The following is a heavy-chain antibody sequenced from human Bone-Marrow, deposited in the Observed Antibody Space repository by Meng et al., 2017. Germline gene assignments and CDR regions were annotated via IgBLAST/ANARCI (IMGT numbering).Heavy chain of an antibody. CDR3: AASPGWRRIDS. CDR2: FHHSGTT. D-gene: IGHD6-19*01. J-gene: IGHJ4*02. CDR1: GASVSSGYW. V-gene: IGHV4-4*02. Sequence: QVQLQGWGPGLVKPSGTLSLTCGVSGASVSSGYWWTWVRQPPGKGLEWIGEFHHSGTTNYNPSLRSRVTISVDTSKNQFSLRLTSVTAADTAVYYCAASPGWRRIDSWGQGTLVTVSS.